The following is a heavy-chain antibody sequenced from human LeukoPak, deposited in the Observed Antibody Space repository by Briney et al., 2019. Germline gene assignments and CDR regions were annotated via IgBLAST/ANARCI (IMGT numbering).Heavy chain of an antibody. Sequence: KPSETLSLTCAVYGGSFSGYYWSWIRQPPGKGLEWIGEINHSGSTNYNPSLKSRVTISVDTSKNQFSLKLSSVTAADTAVYYCARGRNFWSGYYSNWFDPWGQGTLVTVSS. D-gene: IGHD3-3*01. CDR3: ARGRNFWSGYYSNWFDP. CDR2: INHSGST. V-gene: IGHV4-34*01. J-gene: IGHJ5*02. CDR1: GGSFSGYY.